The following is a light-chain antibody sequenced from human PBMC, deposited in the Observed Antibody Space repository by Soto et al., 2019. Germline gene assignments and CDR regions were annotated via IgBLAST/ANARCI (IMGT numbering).Light chain of an antibody. CDR2: KAS. CDR1: QSITNW. CDR3: QQYDTYPYT. V-gene: IGKV1-5*03. J-gene: IGKJ2*01. Sequence: DIELTQSPSTLSASVGDRITITCRASQSITNWLDWYQQNPGKAPNLLIYKASTLEIGVPSRFSGSGSGTEFSLSISSLQPDDFATYYCQQYDTYPYTFGQGTKLEIK.